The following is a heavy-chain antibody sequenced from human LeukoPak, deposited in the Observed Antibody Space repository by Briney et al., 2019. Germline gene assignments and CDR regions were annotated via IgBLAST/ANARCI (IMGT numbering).Heavy chain of an antibody. D-gene: IGHD3-3*01. V-gene: IGHV4-61*02. Sequence: PSETLSLTCTVSGGSISSGSYYWSWIRQPAGKGLEWIGRIYTSGSTNYNPSLKSRVTISVDTSKNQFSLKLSSVTAADTAVYYCAREEAYYDFWRTAGFWFDPWGQGTLVTVSS. J-gene: IGHJ5*02. CDR1: GGSISSGSYY. CDR2: IYTSGST. CDR3: AREEAYYDFWRTAGFWFDP.